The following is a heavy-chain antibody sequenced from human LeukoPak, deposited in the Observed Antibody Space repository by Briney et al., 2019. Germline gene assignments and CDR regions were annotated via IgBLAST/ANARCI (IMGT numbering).Heavy chain of an antibody. Sequence: PGGSLRLSCAASGFTFSSYEMNWVRQAPGKGREWVSYISSSGSTIYYADSVKGRFTISRGNAKNSLYLQMNSLRAEDTAVYYCAREGPSGDIVVYDAFDIWGQGTMVTVSS. CDR3: AREGPSGDIVVYDAFDI. J-gene: IGHJ3*02. D-gene: IGHD5-12*01. V-gene: IGHV3-48*03. CDR1: GFTFSSYE. CDR2: ISSSGSTI.